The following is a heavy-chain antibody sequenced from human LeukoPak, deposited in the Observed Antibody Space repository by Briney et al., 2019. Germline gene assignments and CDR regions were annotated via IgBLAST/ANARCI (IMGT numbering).Heavy chain of an antibody. D-gene: IGHD2-21*01. Sequence: GGSLRLSCAAPGFTFSSYSMNWVRQAPGKGLEWVPSISSSSSYIYYADSVKGRFTISRDNAKNSLYLQMNSLRAEDTAVYYCARIYCGTIWSDGRQFVDVWGKGTTVTVSS. CDR1: GFTFSSYS. CDR3: ARIYCGTIWSDGRQFVDV. V-gene: IGHV3-21*01. J-gene: IGHJ6*04. CDR2: ISSSSSYI.